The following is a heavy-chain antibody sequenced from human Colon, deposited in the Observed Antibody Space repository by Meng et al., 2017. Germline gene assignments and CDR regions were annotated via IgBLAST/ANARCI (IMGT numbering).Heavy chain of an antibody. V-gene: IGHV4-4*02. J-gene: IGHJ4*02. CDR2: IHHSGRT. CDR3: ARGTGDIRVGFDY. D-gene: IGHD7-27*01. Sequence: VHLQESGHGLLKPSGPLSLTCPVSGASIISLNLWTWVRQTPGKGLEWIGEIHHSGRTNSMPSLKSRVTLSLDKSKNQFSLSMTSVTAADTAVYYCARGTGDIRVGFDYWGQGTLVTVSS. CDR1: GASIISLNL.